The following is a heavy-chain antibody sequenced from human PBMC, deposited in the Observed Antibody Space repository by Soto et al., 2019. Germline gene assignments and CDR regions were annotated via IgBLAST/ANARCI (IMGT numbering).Heavy chain of an antibody. V-gene: IGHV3-74*01. CDR3: ARDDSNRDAFDV. CDR2: INEDGTRT. Sequence: EVQLVESGGELVQPGGSLRLSCVAAEFTLSTYSMHWVRQAPGRGLVWVSRINEDGTRTVYANSVKGRFTISRDDATNTLYLQLNRLRAEEKAVYYGARDDSNRDAFDVWGQGTMVTVSS. D-gene: IGHD4-4*01. J-gene: IGHJ3*01. CDR1: EFTLSTYS.